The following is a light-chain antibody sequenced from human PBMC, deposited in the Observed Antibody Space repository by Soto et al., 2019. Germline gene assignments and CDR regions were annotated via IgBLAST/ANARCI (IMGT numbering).Light chain of an antibody. CDR2: GAS. CDR1: QSMRSSY. CDR3: QQNGFSPFFT. Sequence: EIVLTQSPGTLSLSPGERATLSCRASQSMRSSYLAWYQQKPGQAPRLLIYGASSRATGIPDRFSGSGSGTDFTLTISRLEPEDFAVYYCQQNGFSPFFTFGPGTKVDIK. J-gene: IGKJ3*01. V-gene: IGKV3-20*01.